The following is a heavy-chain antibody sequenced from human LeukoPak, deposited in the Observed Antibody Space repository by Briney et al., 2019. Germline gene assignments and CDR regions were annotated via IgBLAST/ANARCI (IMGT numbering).Heavy chain of an antibody. J-gene: IGHJ4*02. V-gene: IGHV1-18*01. CDR3: AREYRDYYDGSGYYLHY. D-gene: IGHD3-22*01. CDR1: GYTFTSYG. Sequence: AASVKVSCKASGYTFTSYGIGWVRQAPGPGLEWMGWISTYNGYTNSAQKLQGRVTMTTDTSTSTAYMELRSLRSDDTAVYYCAREYRDYYDGSGYYLHYWGQGTLVTVSS. CDR2: ISTYNGYT.